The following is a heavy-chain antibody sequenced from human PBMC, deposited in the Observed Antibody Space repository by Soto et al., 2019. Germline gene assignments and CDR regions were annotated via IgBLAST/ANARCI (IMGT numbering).Heavy chain of an antibody. CDR3: AGHGGAHYDSSGYHYALDY. J-gene: IGHJ4*02. CDR1: GYSLRNNW. V-gene: IGHV5-10-1*01. Sequence: GESLKTSRKGSGYSLRNNWITWVRQRPGKGLEWMGRIDLTDSYTSYSPSFQGHVSFAADTSINTAYLQWSSLRASDTAMYYCAGHGGAHYDSSGYHYALDYWGQGTPVTVSS. D-gene: IGHD3-22*01. CDR2: IDLTDSYT.